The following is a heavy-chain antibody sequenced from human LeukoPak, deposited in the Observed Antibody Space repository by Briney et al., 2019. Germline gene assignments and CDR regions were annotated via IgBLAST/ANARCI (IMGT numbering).Heavy chain of an antibody. V-gene: IGHV3-21*01. CDR2: ISSSSSYI. J-gene: IGHJ5*02. D-gene: IGHD4-17*01. Sequence: GGSLRLSCAASGFTFCSYSMNWVRQGPGKGLEWVSSISSSSSYIYYADSVKGRFTISRDNAKNSLYLQMNSLRAEDTAVYYCARAYGDYPNWFDPWGQGTLVTVSS. CDR1: GFTFCSYS. CDR3: ARAYGDYPNWFDP.